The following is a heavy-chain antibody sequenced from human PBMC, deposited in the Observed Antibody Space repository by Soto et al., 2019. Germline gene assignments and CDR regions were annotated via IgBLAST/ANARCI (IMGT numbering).Heavy chain of an antibody. Sequence: QVQLVQSGAEVKKPGSSVKVSCKASGGTFSSYTISWVRQAPGQGLEWMGRIIPILGIANYAQKFQGRVTITADKSTSTAYMELSSLSSVYTAVYYCARGDYGDYSDWFDPWGQGTLVTVSS. CDR3: ARGDYGDYSDWFDP. D-gene: IGHD4-17*01. CDR2: IIPILGIA. J-gene: IGHJ5*02. V-gene: IGHV1-69*02. CDR1: GGTFSSYT.